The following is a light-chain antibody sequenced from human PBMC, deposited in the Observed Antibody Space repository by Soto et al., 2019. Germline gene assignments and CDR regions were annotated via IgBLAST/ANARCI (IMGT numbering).Light chain of an antibody. CDR1: HDISNY. Sequence: DIQLTQSPPSLSASVGDRVTITCRASHDISNYLAWYQQKPGKVPKLLIYDASTLQSGVPSRFSGSGSKTDFSLTISSLQPEDVATYYCQKYNSAPRITFGGGTKVEIK. CDR3: QKYNSAPRIT. J-gene: IGKJ4*01. CDR2: DAS. V-gene: IGKV1-27*01.